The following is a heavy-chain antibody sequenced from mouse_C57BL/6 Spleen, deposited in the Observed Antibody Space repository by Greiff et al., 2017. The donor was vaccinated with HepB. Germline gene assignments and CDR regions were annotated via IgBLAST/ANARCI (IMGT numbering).Heavy chain of an antibody. CDR1: GYTFTSYW. CDR2: IDPSDSYT. Sequence: QVQLQQPGAELVMPGASVKLSCKASGYTFTSYWMHWVKQRPGQGLEWIGEIDPSDSYTNYNQKFKGKSTLTVDKSSSTAYMQLSSLTSEDSAVYYCARVLSEGFAYWGQGTLVTVSA. V-gene: IGHV1-69*01. CDR3: ARVLSEGFAY. J-gene: IGHJ3*01. D-gene: IGHD3-3*01.